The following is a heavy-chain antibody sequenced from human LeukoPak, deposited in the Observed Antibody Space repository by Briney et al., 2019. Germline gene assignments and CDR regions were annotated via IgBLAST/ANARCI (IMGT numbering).Heavy chain of an antibody. D-gene: IGHD3-10*01. Sequence: GGSLRLSCAASGFTVSSNYMSWVRQAPGKGLEWVSVIYSGGSTYYADSVKGRFTISRDNSKNTLYLQMNSLRAEDTAVYYCASGLLDYGSGSYWPQSPYYYYGMDVWGQGTTVTVSS. J-gene: IGHJ6*02. CDR2: IYSGGST. CDR1: GFTVSSNY. V-gene: IGHV3-66*01. CDR3: ASGLLDYGSGSYWPQSPYYYYGMDV.